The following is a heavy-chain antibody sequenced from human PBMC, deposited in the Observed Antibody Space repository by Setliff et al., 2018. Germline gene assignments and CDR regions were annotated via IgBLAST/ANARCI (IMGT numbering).Heavy chain of an antibody. V-gene: IGHV3-21*01. D-gene: IGHD2-2*02. CDR1: GFTFSSYS. J-gene: IGHJ6*03. CDR3: AKSGGYCSSTSCYSYYYYMDV. CDR2: ISSSSSYI. Sequence: GGSLRLSCAASGFTFSSYSMNWVRQAPGKGLEWVSSISSSSSYIYYADSVKGRFTISRDNAKNSLYLQMNSLRAEDTDVYYCAKSGGYCSSTSCYSYYYYMDVWGKGTTFTVSS.